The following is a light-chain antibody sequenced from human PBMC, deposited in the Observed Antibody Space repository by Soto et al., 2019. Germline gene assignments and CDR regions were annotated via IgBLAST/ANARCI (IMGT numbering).Light chain of an antibody. V-gene: IGLV1-40*01. CDR3: QSYDSSLSAHV. CDR1: SSNIGAGYD. J-gene: IGLJ1*01. Sequence: QSVLTQPPSVSGAPVQRVTISCTGSSSNIGAGYDVHWYQQLPVTAPKLLIYGNSNRPSGVPDRFSGSKSGTSASLAITGLQAEDEADYYCQSYDSSLSAHVFGTGTKVTV. CDR2: GNS.